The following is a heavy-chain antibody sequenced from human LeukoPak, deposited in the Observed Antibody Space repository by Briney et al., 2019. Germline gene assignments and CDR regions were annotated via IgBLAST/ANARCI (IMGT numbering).Heavy chain of an antibody. V-gene: IGHV1-8*01. D-gene: IGHD3-10*01. CDR3: ARGGSTSSLWFGEPDYYYYGMDV. CDR2: MNPNSGNT. Sequence: ASVKVSCKASGYTFTSYDINWVRHATGQGIELMGWMNPNSGNTGYAQKFQGRVTMTRNTSISTAYMELSSLRSEDTAVYYCARGGSTSSLWFGEPDYYYYGMDVWGQGTTVTVSS. J-gene: IGHJ6*02. CDR1: GYTFTSYD.